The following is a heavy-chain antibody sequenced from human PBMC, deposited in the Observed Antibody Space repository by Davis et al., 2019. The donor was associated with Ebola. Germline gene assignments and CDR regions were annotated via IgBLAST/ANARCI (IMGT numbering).Heavy chain of an antibody. CDR3: ARFRGRITMVRVPRTTYYGMDV. Sequence: GESLKISCAASGFTFSSYEMNWVRQAPGKGLEWVSYISSSGSTIYYADSVKGRFTISRDNAKNSLYLQMNSLRAEDTAVYYCARFRGRITMVRVPRTTYYGMDVWGQGTTVTVSS. V-gene: IGHV3-48*03. CDR1: GFTFSSYE. J-gene: IGHJ6*02. CDR2: ISSSGSTI. D-gene: IGHD3-10*01.